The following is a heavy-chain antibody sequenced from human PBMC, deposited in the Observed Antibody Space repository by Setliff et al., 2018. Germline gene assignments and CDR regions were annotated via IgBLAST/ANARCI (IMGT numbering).Heavy chain of an antibody. CDR1: GGTFSNYG. Sequence: ASVKVSCKTSGGTFSNYGFSWVRQAPGQGLEWMGGVIPTLLGPANYAQKFQGRVTITADQSTSTVFMELSSLTSEDTAVYYCARLPARRRYYYYMDVWGGVTTVTVSS. CDR2: VIPTLLGPA. J-gene: IGHJ6*03. CDR3: ARLPARRRYYYYMDV. V-gene: IGHV1-69*10. D-gene: IGHD6-6*01.